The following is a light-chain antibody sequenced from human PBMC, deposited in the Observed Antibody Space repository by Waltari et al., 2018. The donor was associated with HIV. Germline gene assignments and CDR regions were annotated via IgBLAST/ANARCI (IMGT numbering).Light chain of an antibody. Sequence: QSALTQSASVSGSPGQSIPLSCTGTSRAGGGSDYVSWYQQHPGKAPKRMIYEVSYRPSGVSTRFSGSKSGNTASLIISGLQAEDEADYYCTSYTSSTTLVFGTGTKVTVL. CDR2: EVS. CDR1: SRAGGGSDY. CDR3: TSYTSSTTLV. V-gene: IGLV2-14*01. J-gene: IGLJ1*01.